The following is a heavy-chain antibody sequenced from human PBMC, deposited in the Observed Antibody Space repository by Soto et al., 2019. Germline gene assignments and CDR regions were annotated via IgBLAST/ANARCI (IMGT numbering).Heavy chain of an antibody. Sequence: QVQLVQSGTEVKKPGSSVKVSCKASGGTLTSYVINWVRQAPGQGLEWMGRIIPIFATGDYAQKIQGRVNISADDSASTVYMELSSLRSEDTAVYYCARGGHDYGDYGMDVWGQGTTVAV. CDR1: GGTLTSYV. CDR3: ARGGHDYGDYGMDV. D-gene: IGHD4-17*01. CDR2: IIPIFATG. J-gene: IGHJ6*02. V-gene: IGHV1-69*18.